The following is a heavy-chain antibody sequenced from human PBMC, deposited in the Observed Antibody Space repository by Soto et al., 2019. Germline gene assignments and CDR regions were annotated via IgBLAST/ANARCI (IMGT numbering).Heavy chain of an antibody. D-gene: IGHD4-4*01. CDR1: GLTFTRAW. V-gene: IGHV3-15*07. J-gene: IGHJ4*01. CDR3: TTDPDLTTTLVRFDC. Sequence: EVHLVESGGVLVEPGGSLRLSCVVSGLTFTRAWIKWVRQAPGKGLEWVGRSKSKIDDGTTDFAAPVKGSFAISRDDSRAIVSLKTGNLKIEETDVNYCTTDPDLTTTLVRFDCWGLGTLVTVS. CDR2: SKSKIDDGTT.